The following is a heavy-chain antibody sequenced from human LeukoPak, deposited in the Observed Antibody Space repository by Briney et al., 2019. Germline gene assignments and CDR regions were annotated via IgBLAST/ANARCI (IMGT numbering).Heavy chain of an antibody. V-gene: IGHV4-59*10. D-gene: IGHD3-22*01. CDR2: IYYSGST. CDR3: ARALPPYYYDSSGTRFDP. Sequence: NPSETLSLTCAVYGGSISSYYWSWIRQPAGKGLEWIGRIYYSGSTNYNPSLKSRVTISVDTSKNQFSLKLSSVTAADTAVYYCARALPPYYYDSSGTRFDPWGQGTLVTVSS. CDR1: GGSISSYY. J-gene: IGHJ5*02.